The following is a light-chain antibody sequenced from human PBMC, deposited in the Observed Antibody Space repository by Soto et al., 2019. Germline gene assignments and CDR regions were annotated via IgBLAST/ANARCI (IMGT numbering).Light chain of an antibody. Sequence: EIVLTQSPGTLSLSPGERATLSCRASQSISSSSLAWYRQKPGQAPRLVIYGASSRATGIPDRFSGSGSGTDFTLTISRLEPEDFAVYYCQQYGSSPYTFGQGTKLEIK. CDR3: QQYGSSPYT. V-gene: IGKV3-20*01. CDR2: GAS. CDR1: QSISSSS. J-gene: IGKJ2*01.